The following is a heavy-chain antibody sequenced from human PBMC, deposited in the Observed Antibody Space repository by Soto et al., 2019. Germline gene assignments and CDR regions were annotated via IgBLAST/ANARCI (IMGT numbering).Heavy chain of an antibody. CDR3: ARERGYSYVYYFDY. J-gene: IGHJ4*02. CDR2: IIPIFGTA. CDR1: GGTFSSYS. V-gene: IGHV1-69*13. D-gene: IGHD5-18*01. Sequence: SVKVSCKASGGTFSSYSISWVREAPGQGLEWMGGIIPIFGTANYAQKFQGRVTITADESTSTAYMELSSLRSEDTAVYYCARERGYSYVYYFDYWGQGTLVTVSS.